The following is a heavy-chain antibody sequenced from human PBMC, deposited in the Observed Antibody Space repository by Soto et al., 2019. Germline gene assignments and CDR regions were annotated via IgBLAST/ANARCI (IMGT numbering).Heavy chain of an antibody. CDR3: ARDQGTYYYDSSGYFPYYYYGMDV. J-gene: IGHJ6*02. D-gene: IGHD3-22*01. V-gene: IGHV1-18*01. CDR2: ISAYNGNT. Sequence: ASVKVSCKASGYTFTSYGISWVRQAPGQGLEWMGWISAYNGNTNYAQKLQGRVTMTTDTSTSTAYMELRSLRSDDTAVYYCARDQGTYYYDSSGYFPYYYYGMDVWGQGTMVTVSS. CDR1: GYTFTSYG.